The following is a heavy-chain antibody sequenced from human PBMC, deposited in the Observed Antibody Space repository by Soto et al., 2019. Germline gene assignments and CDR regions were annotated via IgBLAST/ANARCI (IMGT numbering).Heavy chain of an antibody. Sequence: LSLTCSVSGVSISNTSYYWGWIRQPPGKGLEWVGTIYFSGSTFYNPSLKSRVTISIDTSKNQFSLRLSSVTAADTAVYYCARHGSYWGQGTLVTVST. J-gene: IGHJ4*02. V-gene: IGHV4-39*01. CDR3: ARHGSY. CDR2: IYFSGST. CDR1: GVSISNTSYY.